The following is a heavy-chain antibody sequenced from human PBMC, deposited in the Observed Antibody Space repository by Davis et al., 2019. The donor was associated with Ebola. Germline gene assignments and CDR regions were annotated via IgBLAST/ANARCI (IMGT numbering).Heavy chain of an antibody. D-gene: IGHD3-22*01. CDR2: ISGSGGST. CDR3: ARESYDSSGYYYGLAFDI. Sequence: GESLKISCAASGFTFSSYAMSWVRQAPGKGLEWVSAISGSGGSTYYAGSVKGRFTISRDNAKNSLYLQMNSLRDEDTAVYYCARESYDSSGYYYGLAFDIWGQGTMVTVSS. V-gene: IGHV3-23*01. J-gene: IGHJ3*02. CDR1: GFTFSSYA.